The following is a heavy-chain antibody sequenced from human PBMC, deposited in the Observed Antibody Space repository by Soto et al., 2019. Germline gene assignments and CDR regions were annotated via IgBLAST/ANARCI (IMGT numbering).Heavy chain of an antibody. V-gene: IGHV3-48*01. CDR3: ARIQDERQLDYYFDY. D-gene: IGHD6-6*01. CDR1: GFTFSSYS. CDR2: ISSSSSTI. Sequence: EVQLVESGGGLVQPGGSLRLSCAASGFTFSSYSMNWVRQAPGKGLEWVSYISSSSSTIYYADSVKGRFTISRDNAKNSLYLQMNSLRPEDTAVYHCARIQDERQLDYYFDYWGQGTLVTVSS. J-gene: IGHJ4*02.